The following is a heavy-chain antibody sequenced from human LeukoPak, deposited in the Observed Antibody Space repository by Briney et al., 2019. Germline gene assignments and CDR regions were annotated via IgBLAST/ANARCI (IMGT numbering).Heavy chain of an antibody. CDR1: GFTFSSYS. Sequence: GGSLRLSCAASGFTFSSYSMNWVRQAPGKGLEWISSISSSSSYIYYADSVKGRFTISRDNAKNSLYLQMNSLRAEDTAVYYCARASPHGPRFLEWYPRAGMDVWGQGTTVTVSS. D-gene: IGHD3-3*01. V-gene: IGHV3-21*01. J-gene: IGHJ6*02. CDR3: ARASPHGPRFLEWYPRAGMDV. CDR2: ISSSSSYI.